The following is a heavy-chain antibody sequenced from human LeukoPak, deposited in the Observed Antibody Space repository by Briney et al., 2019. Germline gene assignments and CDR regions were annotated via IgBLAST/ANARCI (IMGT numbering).Heavy chain of an antibody. CDR2: INPNTGDT. D-gene: IGHD5-18*01. CDR1: GYTFTAYY. Sequence: ASVRVSCKASGYTFTAYYMHWVRQAPGQGLEWMGWINPNTGDTNYAQTFQGRVTMTRDTSINTAYMELGRLRSDATAVYYCARPRISSGYIYAYLYWGQGTLVTVSS. CDR3: ARPRISSGYIYAYLY. J-gene: IGHJ4*02. V-gene: IGHV1-2*02.